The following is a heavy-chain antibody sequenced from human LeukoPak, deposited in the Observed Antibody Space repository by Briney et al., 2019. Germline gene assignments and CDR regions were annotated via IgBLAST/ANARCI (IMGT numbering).Heavy chain of an antibody. V-gene: IGHV3-30*04. CDR2: ISYDGSNK. D-gene: IGHD6-13*01. J-gene: IGHJ4*02. CDR3: ARDDHSSSWLDFDY. CDR1: GFTFSSYA. Sequence: GGSLRLSCAASGFTFSSYAMHWVRQAPGKGLEWVAVISYDGSNKYYADSVKGRFTISRDNSKNTLYLQMNSLRAEDTAVYYCARDDHSSSWLDFDYWGQGTLVTVSS.